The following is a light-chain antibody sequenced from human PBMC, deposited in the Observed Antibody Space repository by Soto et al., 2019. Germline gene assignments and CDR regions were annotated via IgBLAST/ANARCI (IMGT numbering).Light chain of an antibody. J-gene: IGKJ5*01. CDR2: GAS. CDR1: QSVSSSY. CDR3: TQYGSSAPVT. Sequence: EIVLTQSPGTLSLSPGERATLSCRASQSVSSSYLAWYQQKPGQAPRLLIYGASGMATGIPDRFSGSGSGTDFSLTISRLEPEDCAVYYCTQYGSSAPVTFGQGTRREIK. V-gene: IGKV3-20*01.